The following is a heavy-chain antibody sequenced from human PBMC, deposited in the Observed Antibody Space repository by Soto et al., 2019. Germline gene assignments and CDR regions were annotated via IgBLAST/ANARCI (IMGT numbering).Heavy chain of an antibody. D-gene: IGHD2-2*01. CDR2: IYYSGGT. J-gene: IGHJ4*02. V-gene: IGHV4-59*01. CDR1: GGSISSYY. CDR3: ARAGRCSSTSCYRINEFDY. Sequence: SETLSLTCTVSGGSISSYYWSWIRQPPGKGLEWIGYIYYSGGTNYNPSLKSRVTISVDTSKNQFSLKLSSVTAADTAVYYCARAGRCSSTSCYRINEFDYWGQGTLVTVSS.